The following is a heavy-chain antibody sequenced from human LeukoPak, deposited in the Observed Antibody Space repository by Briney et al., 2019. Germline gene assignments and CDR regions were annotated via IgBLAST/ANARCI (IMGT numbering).Heavy chain of an antibody. J-gene: IGHJ6*03. V-gene: IGHV3-9*01. CDR2: ISWNSGRI. D-gene: IGHD5-12*01. Sequence: SLRLSCAASGFTFDDYAMHWVRQAPGKGLEWVSGISWNSGRIGYADSVKGRFTISRDNSKNTLYLQMNSLRAEDTAVYYCAKAITAGYYYYMDVWGKGTTVTVSS. CDR1: GFTFDDYA. CDR3: AKAITAGYYYYMDV.